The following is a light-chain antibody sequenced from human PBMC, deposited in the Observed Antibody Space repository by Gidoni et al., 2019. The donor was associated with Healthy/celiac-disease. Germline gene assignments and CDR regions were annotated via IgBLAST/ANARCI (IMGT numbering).Light chain of an antibody. CDR3: SSYTSSSTLVV. CDR1: RSDVGGYNY. Sequence: QSALTQPASVSGSPGQSITISCTGTRSDVGGYNYVSWYQQPPGKAPKLMIYDVINRPSGVSNRFSGSKSGNTASLTISGLQAEDEADYYCSSYTSSSTLVVFGGGTKLTVL. J-gene: IGLJ2*01. V-gene: IGLV2-14*03. CDR2: DVI.